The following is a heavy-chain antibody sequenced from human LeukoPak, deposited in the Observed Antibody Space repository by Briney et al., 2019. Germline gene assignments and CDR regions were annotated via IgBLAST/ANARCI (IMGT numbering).Heavy chain of an antibody. CDR1: GFTFSSYA. CDR2: ISGSGGST. CDR3: AKSQGSSGYYDWFIDY. D-gene: IGHD3-22*01. V-gene: IGHV3-23*01. J-gene: IGHJ4*02. Sequence: PGGSLRLSCAASGFTFSSYAMSWVRQAPGKGLEWVSAISGSGGSTYYADSVKGRFTISRDNSKNTLYLQMNSLRAEDTAVYYCAKSQGSSGYYDWFIDYWGQGTLVTVSS.